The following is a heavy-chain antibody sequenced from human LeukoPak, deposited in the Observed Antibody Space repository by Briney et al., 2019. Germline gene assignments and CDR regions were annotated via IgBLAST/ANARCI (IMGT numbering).Heavy chain of an antibody. V-gene: IGHV3-74*01. Sequence: PGGSLRLSCAASGFTISSYWMQWVRQAPGKGLVWVSRINTDGSSTTYADSVKGRFTISRDNAKNTLYLQMNSLRAEDTAVYYCATQASVGYWGQGTLVTVSS. CDR2: INTDGSST. D-gene: IGHD1-26*01. CDR3: ATQASVGY. J-gene: IGHJ4*02. CDR1: GFTISSYW.